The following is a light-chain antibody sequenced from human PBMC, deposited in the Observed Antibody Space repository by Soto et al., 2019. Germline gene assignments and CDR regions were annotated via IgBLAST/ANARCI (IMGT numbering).Light chain of an antibody. CDR3: TSYAGSNHMV. J-gene: IGLJ1*01. CDR2: EVS. V-gene: IGLV2-8*01. Sequence: QSALTQPPSASGSPGQSVTISCTGTSSDVGGYNYVSWYQQHPGKAPKLMIYEVSKRPSGVPDLFSGSKTGNTASLTVFGLHADVDAVYYCTSYAGSNHMVFVSRTKVTVL. CDR1: SSDVGGYNY.